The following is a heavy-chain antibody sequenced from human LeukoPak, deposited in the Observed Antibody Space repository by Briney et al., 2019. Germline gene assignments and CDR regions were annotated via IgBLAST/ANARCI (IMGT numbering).Heavy chain of an antibody. D-gene: IGHD1-1*01. Sequence: SETLSLTCTISGDSISSYYWSWIRQPPGRGLEWIGYIYPSGTNYNPSLKSRVTISVDTSKNQFSLKLSSVTAADTAVYYCARLTTQDAFDIWGQGTMVTVSS. CDR3: ARLTTQDAFDI. CDR1: GDSISSYY. V-gene: IGHV4-4*09. J-gene: IGHJ3*02. CDR2: IYPSGT.